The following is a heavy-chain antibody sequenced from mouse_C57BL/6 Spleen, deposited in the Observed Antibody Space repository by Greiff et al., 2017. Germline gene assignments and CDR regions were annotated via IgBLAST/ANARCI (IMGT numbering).Heavy chain of an antibody. V-gene: IGHV1-81*01. CDR2: IYPRSGNT. CDR1: GYTFTSYG. CDR3: ARRGWLPNYYAMDY. D-gene: IGHD2-3*01. Sequence: QVQLQQSGAELARPGASVKLSCKASGYTFTSYGISWVKQRTGQGLEWIEEIYPRSGNTYYNEKFKGKATLTADKSSSTAYMELRSLTSEDSAVYFCARRGWLPNYYAMDYWGQGTSVTVSS. J-gene: IGHJ4*01.